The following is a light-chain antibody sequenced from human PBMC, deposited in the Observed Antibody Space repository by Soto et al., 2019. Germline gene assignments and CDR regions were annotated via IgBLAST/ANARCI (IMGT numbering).Light chain of an antibody. CDR3: QQSYSTPWA. CDR1: QSISTY. CDR2: AAS. Sequence: DIQMTQSPSSLSASVGDRVTITCRASQSISTYLNWYQHKPGKAPKLLIYAASSLQSGVPSRFSGSGVGTDFSLTISSLQPEDFAAYYCQQSYSTPWAFGQGNKVEIK. J-gene: IGKJ1*01. V-gene: IGKV1-39*01.